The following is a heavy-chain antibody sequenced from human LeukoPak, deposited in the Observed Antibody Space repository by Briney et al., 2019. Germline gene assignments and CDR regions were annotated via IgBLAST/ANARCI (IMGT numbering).Heavy chain of an antibody. D-gene: IGHD3/OR15-3a*01. V-gene: IGHV3-49*03. CDR3: TRDVDTEAHYYYGMDV. J-gene: IGHJ6*02. CDR2: IRSKAYGGTT. Sequence: GGSLRLSCTASGFTFGDYAMSWFRQAPGKGPEWVGFIRSKAYGGTTEYAASVKGRFTISRDDSKSIAYLQMNSLKTEDTAVYYCTRDVDTEAHYYYGMDVWGQGTTVTVSS. CDR1: GFTFGDYA.